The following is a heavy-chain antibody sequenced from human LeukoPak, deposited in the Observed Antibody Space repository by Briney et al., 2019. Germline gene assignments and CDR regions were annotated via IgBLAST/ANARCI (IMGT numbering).Heavy chain of an antibody. CDR1: GFTFRSYV. V-gene: IGHV3-23*01. CDR3: AKLPGGYYGSQNYRDY. J-gene: IGHJ4*02. D-gene: IGHD3-10*01. Sequence: QPGGSLRLSCAASGFTFRSYVMSWVRQTPGKGLEWVSGISGSGVSAYYADSVKGRFTISRDNSKNSLYLQMNSLRAEDTAIYYCAKLPGGYYGSQNYRDYWGQGTLVTVSS. CDR2: ISGSGVSA.